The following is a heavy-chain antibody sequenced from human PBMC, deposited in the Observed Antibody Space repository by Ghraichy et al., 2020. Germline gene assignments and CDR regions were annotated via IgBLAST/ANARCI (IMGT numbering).Heavy chain of an antibody. Sequence: GESLNISCSASGFTFSSYALHWVRQAPGTGLQYVSAITSNGGATYYAGSVKGRFTISRDNSKNTLYLQMTSLRVEDTAVYYCVKGVGLLFRTSFDYWGQGSLVTVSS. D-gene: IGHD2-21*02. CDR2: ITSNGGAT. CDR3: VKGVGLLFRTSFDY. CDR1: GFTFSSYA. V-gene: IGHV3-64D*06. J-gene: IGHJ4*02.